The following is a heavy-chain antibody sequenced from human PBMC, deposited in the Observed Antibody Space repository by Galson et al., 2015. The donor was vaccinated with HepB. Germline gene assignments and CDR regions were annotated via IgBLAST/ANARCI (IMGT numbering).Heavy chain of an antibody. CDR2: ISAYNGNT. Sequence: SVKVSCKASGYTFTSYGISWVRQAPGQGLEWMGWISAYNGNTNYAQKLQGRVTMTTDTSTSTAYMELRSLRSDDTAVYYCARVSLGFPDYCSSTSCYVGDYYYGMDVWGQGTTVTVSS. V-gene: IGHV1-18*01. D-gene: IGHD2-2*01. CDR1: GYTFTSYG. J-gene: IGHJ6*02. CDR3: ARVSLGFPDYCSSTSCYVGDYYYGMDV.